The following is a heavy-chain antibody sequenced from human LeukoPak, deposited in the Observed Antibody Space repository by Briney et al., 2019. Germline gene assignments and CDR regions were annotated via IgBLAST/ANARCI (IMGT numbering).Heavy chain of an antibody. CDR2: IIPIFGTA. D-gene: IGHD3-22*01. J-gene: IGHJ5*02. Sequence: SVKVSCKASGGTFSSYAISWVRQAPGQGLEWMGGIIPIFGTANYAQKFRGRVTITADESTSTAYMELSSLRSEDTAVYFCAREGRTYDGIGSYNASWGQGTLVTASS. CDR3: AREGRTYDGIGSYNAS. V-gene: IGHV1-69*13. CDR1: GGTFSSYA.